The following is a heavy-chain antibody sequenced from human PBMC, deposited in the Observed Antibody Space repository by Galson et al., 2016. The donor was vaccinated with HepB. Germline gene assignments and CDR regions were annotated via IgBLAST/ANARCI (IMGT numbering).Heavy chain of an antibody. V-gene: IGHV4-4*02. CDR3: ARDLWPKVWSGYYAFEI. J-gene: IGHJ3*02. Sequence: ETLSLTCTVSGGSISSSNWWSWVRQPPGKGLEWIGEIYHSGSTNYNPSLKSRVTISVDKSKNQFSLKLSSVTAADTAVYYCARDLWPKVWSGYYAFEIWGQGTMVTVSS. D-gene: IGHD3-3*01. CDR1: GGSISSSNW. CDR2: IYHSGST.